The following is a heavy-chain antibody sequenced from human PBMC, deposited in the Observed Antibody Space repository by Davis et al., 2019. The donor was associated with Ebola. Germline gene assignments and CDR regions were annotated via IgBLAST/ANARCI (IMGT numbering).Heavy chain of an antibody. CDR1: GYTFTKSV. Sequence: ASVKVSCKASGYTFTKSVISWVRQAPGQGLEWMGWINTYNGNTSYSQKFQGRVTMTTDTSTNTAYMDLRSLRSDDTAVYYCARDLSYYDFWRGYYWGWFDPWGQGTLVSVSS. V-gene: IGHV1-18*01. J-gene: IGHJ5*01. CDR3: ARDLSYYDFWRGYYWGWFDP. CDR2: INTYNGNT. D-gene: IGHD3-3*01.